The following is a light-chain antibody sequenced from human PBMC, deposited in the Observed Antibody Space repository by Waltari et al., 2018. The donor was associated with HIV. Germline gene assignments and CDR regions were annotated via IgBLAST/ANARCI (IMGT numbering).Light chain of an antibody. CDR1: QSLLYTDGNTY. CDR2: KIS. Sequence: EAVLTQSPVSLSVALGRPASISCRSSQSLLYTDGNTYLNWFHQRPGQSPRRLIYKISNRESGVPDRFSASGSVTEFTLHISRVEAEDVGIFYCMQSSHWPGTFGQGTKVEIQ. V-gene: IGKV2-30*01. J-gene: IGKJ1*01. CDR3: MQSSHWPGT.